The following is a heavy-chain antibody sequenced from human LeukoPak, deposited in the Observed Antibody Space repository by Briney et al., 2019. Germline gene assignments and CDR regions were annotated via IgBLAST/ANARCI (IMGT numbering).Heavy chain of an antibody. Sequence: ASVKVSCKASGGTFSSYAISWVRQAPGQGLEWIGWISAYNGNTNYAQKLQGRVTMTTDTSTSTAYMELRSLRSDDTAVYYCASPTWEHPDAFDIWGQGTMVTVSS. D-gene: IGHD1-26*01. V-gene: IGHV1-18*01. J-gene: IGHJ3*02. CDR2: ISAYNGNT. CDR1: GGTFSSYA. CDR3: ASPTWEHPDAFDI.